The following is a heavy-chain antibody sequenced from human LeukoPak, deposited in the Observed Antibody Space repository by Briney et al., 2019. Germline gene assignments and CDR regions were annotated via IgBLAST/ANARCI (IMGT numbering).Heavy chain of an antibody. CDR3: ARDGHLSYQSIWMFPDY. D-gene: IGHD1-1*01. Sequence: GASVKVSCTASGYTFTGYYMHWVRQAPGQGLEGMGWINPNSGGTNYAQKFQGTVTMTRDTSISTAYMELSRLRSDDTAVYYCARDGHLSYQSIWMFPDYWGQGARVTVSS. CDR2: INPNSGGT. V-gene: IGHV1-2*02. CDR1: GYTFTGYY. J-gene: IGHJ4*02.